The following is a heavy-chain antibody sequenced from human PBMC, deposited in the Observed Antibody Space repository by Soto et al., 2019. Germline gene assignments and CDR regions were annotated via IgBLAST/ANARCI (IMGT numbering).Heavy chain of an antibody. CDR1: GYIFVNYW. CDR2: IYPADSDT. J-gene: IGHJ4*02. V-gene: IGHV5-51*01. Sequence: PGESLKISCKVSGYIFVNYWIGWVRQMPGKGLERMGIIYPADSDTRYSTSFKGQVTISADKSINTAYIQWSSLQASDTATYYCARSRRIGMTWSFDYWGQGTLVTVSS. D-gene: IGHD1-1*01. CDR3: ARSRRIGMTWSFDY.